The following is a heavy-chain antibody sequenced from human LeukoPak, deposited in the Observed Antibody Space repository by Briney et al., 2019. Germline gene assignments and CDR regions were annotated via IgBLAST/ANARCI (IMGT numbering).Heavy chain of an antibody. J-gene: IGHJ4*02. D-gene: IGHD3-16*02. Sequence: PGRSLRLSCAASGFTFSSYAMHWVRQAPGKGLEWVAVISYDGSNKYYADSVKGRFTISRDNSKNTLYLQMNSLRVEDTAVYYCAKSLYGGCDYWGQGTVVTVSS. CDR3: AKSLYGGCDY. CDR1: GFTFSSYA. CDR2: ISYDGSNK. V-gene: IGHV3-30-3*02.